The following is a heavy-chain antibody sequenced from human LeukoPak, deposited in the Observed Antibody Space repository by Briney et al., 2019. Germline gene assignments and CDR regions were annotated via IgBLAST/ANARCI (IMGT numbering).Heavy chain of an antibody. V-gene: IGHV4-61*02. D-gene: IGHD3-3*01. J-gene: IGHJ3*02. Sequence: SETLSLTCTVSGGSISSGSYYWSWIRQPAGKGLEWIGRIYTSGSTNYNPSLKSRVTISVDTSKNQFSLKLSSVTAAATAVYYCARDLGFTYYDFWSGYFMGDAFDIWGQGTMVTVSS. CDR1: GGSISSGSYY. CDR3: ARDLGFTYYDFWSGYFMGDAFDI. CDR2: IYTSGST.